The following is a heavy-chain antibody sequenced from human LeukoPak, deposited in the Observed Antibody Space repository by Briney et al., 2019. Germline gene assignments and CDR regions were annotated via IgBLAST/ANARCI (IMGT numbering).Heavy chain of an antibody. D-gene: IGHD2-15*01. Sequence: GGSLRLSCAASGFTFSSSAMSWVRQAPGKGLEWVSAISNNGGYTYYADSVQGRFTISRDNSKSTLCLRMNSLRAEDTAVYYCAKQLGYCSDGSCYFPYWGQGTLDTVSS. V-gene: IGHV3-23*01. CDR1: GFTFSSSA. CDR3: AKQLGYCSDGSCYFPY. CDR2: ISNNGGYT. J-gene: IGHJ4*02.